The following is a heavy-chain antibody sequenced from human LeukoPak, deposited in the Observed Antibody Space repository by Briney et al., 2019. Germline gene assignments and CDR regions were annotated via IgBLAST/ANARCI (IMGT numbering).Heavy chain of an antibody. V-gene: IGHV1-2*04. D-gene: IGHD2-2*01. CDR1: GYTFTGYY. Sequence: ASVKVSCKASGYTFTGYYMHWVRQAPGQGLEWMGWINPNSGGTNYAQKFQGWVTMTRDTSISTAYMELSRLRSDDTAVYYCARDTYCSSTSCFPYYMDVWGTGTTVTVSS. CDR2: INPNSGGT. J-gene: IGHJ6*03. CDR3: ARDTYCSSTSCFPYYMDV.